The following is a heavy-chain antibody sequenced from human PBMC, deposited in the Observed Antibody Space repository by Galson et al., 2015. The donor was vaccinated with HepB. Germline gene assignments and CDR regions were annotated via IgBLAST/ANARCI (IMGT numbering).Heavy chain of an antibody. CDR1: GGTFSSYA. V-gene: IGHV1-69*13. J-gene: IGHJ6*02. D-gene: IGHD4-11*01. CDR2: IIPIFGTA. CDR3: ARGVYDYSNYYDYGMDV. Sequence: SVKVSCKASGGTFSSYALSWVRQAPGQGLEGMGGIIPIFGTANYAQKFQGRVTITADESTSTAYMELSSLRSEDTAVYYCARGVYDYSNYYDYGMDVWGQGTTVTVSS.